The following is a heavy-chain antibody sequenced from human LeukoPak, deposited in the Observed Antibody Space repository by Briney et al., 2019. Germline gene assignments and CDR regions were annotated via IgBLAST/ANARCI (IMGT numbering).Heavy chain of an antibody. Sequence: ASVKVSCKASGYTFTSYYMHWVRQAPGQGLEWMGLINPSGGFTRYTQKFQDRVTMTRDTSTSTVYMELSSLRSEDTAVYYCARGPPGDSSGYYAHPFENWGQGTLVTVSS. V-gene: IGHV1-46*01. CDR2: INPSGGFT. CDR1: GYTFTSYY. D-gene: IGHD3-22*01. CDR3: ARGPPGDSSGYYAHPFEN. J-gene: IGHJ4*02.